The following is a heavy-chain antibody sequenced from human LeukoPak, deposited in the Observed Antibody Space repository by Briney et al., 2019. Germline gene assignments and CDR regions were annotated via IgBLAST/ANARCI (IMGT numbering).Heavy chain of an antibody. CDR3: AKRGIVIRAVIIVGFHKEAYYFDY. CDR2: IWYDGSNK. D-gene: IGHD3-10*01. V-gene: IGHV3-33*06. J-gene: IGHJ4*02. Sequence: GGSLRLSCAASGFTFSSYGMHWVRQAPGKGLEWVAVIWYDGSNKYYADSVKGRFTISRDNPKNTLYLQMNSLRAEDTAVYFCAKRGIVIRAVIIVGFHKEAYYFDYWGQGALVTVSS. CDR1: GFTFSSYG.